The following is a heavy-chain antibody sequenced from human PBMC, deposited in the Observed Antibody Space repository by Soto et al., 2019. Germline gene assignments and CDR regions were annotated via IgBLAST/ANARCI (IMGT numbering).Heavy chain of an antibody. V-gene: IGHV3-33*01. J-gene: IGHJ4*02. D-gene: IGHD2-21*01. CDR3: ARGLHSLFDY. CDR1: GFTFCNYG. CDR2: IWYDGNNK. Sequence: QVQLVESGGGVVQPGGSPRLSCAASGFTFCNYGMHWVRQAPGKGLEWVAVIWYDGNNKYYADSVKGRFTISRDNSNNTLYVQMTSLRAEDTAVYYCARGLHSLFDYWGQGTLVTVSS.